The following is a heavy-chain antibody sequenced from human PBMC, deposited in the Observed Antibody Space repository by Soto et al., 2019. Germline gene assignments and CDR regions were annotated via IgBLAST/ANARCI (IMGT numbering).Heavy chain of an antibody. CDR1: GVSMNNTSYY. V-gene: IGHV4-39*01. J-gene: IGHJ5*02. CDR2: IYFSGNT. Sequence: KASETLSLTCTVSGVSMNNTSYYWGWIRQSPGKGLEWIGTIYFSGNTFYNPSLKSRLTISIDRSRNQFSLRLTSVTAADTAVYYCARHGSSWGQGTLVTVSS. CDR3: ARHGSS.